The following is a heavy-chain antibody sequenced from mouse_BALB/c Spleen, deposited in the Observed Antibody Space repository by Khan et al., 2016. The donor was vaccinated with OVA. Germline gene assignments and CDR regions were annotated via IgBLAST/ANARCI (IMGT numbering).Heavy chain of an antibody. CDR3: ATSYFYGYYFDY. CDR1: GFTFSTYG. D-gene: IGHD1-1*01. CDR2: IGGDSITI. V-gene: IGHV5-17*02. Sequence: EVELVESGGGLVQPGGSRKLSCAASGFTFSTYGMHWVRQAPEKGLEWVAYIGGDSITIYYADTVKGRFTISRDNPKNTLFLQMTSLMSEDTARYYCATSYFYGYYFDYWGPGTTLTVSS. J-gene: IGHJ2*01.